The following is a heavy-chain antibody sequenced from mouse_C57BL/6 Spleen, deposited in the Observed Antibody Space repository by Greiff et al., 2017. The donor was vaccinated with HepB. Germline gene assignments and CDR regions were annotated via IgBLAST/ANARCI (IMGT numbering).Heavy chain of an antibody. J-gene: IGHJ1*03. CDR3: AREGLGSGDWYFDV. D-gene: IGHD1-1*01. Sequence: EVQRVESGGGLVKPGGSLKLSCAASGFTFSSYAMSWVRQTPEKRLEWVATISDGGSYTYYPDNVKGRFTISRDNAKNNLYLQMGHLKSEDTALYYCAREGLGSGDWYFDVWGTGTTVTVSS. CDR1: GFTFSSYA. CDR2: ISDGGSYT. V-gene: IGHV5-4*01.